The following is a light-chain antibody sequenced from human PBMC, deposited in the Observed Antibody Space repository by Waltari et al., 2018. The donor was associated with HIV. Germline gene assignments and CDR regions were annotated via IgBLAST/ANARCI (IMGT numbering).Light chain of an antibody. CDR3: QQYYSAPPYT. CDR2: WAS. Sequence: DIVMTQSPDSLAVSLGERATINCKSSQSVLYSSNNKNYLAWYQQKQGQSPKLLIYWASTREFGVPDRFSGSGSGTDFTLTISSLQAEDVAVYYCQQYYSAPPYTFGQGTKLEIK. CDR1: QSVLYSSNNKNY. V-gene: IGKV4-1*01. J-gene: IGKJ2*01.